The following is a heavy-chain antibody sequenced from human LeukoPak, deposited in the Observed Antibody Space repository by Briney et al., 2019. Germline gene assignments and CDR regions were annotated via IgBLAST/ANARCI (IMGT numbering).Heavy chain of an antibody. D-gene: IGHD3-10*01. J-gene: IGHJ4*02. Sequence: GGSLRLSCAASGFTFSSYAMHWVRQAPGKGLEWVAVISYDGSNKYYADSVKGRFTISRDNSKNTLYLQMNSLRAEDTAVYYCARDHGSMGGGGYFDYWGQGTLVTVSS. CDR3: ARDHGSMGGGGYFDY. CDR1: GFTFSSYA. CDR2: ISYDGSNK. V-gene: IGHV3-30-3*01.